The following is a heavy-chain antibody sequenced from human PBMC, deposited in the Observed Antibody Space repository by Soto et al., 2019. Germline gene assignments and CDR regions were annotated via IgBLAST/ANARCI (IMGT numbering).Heavy chain of an antibody. V-gene: IGHV4-39*01. D-gene: IGHD2-15*01. Sequence: QLQLQESGPGLVKPSETLSLTCTVSGGSISSGSYYWGWIRQPPRRGLEWIGSISYSGSTYYTPSLTSRVTISVDTSKTQFSLKLYSVTAADTAVYYCAAHCSGGRCYDPWGQGTLVTVSS. CDR1: GGSISSGSYY. J-gene: IGHJ5*02. CDR2: ISYSGST. CDR3: AAHCSGGRCYDP.